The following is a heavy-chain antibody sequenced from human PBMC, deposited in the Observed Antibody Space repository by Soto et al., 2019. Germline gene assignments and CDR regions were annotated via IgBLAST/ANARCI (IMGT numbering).Heavy chain of an antibody. CDR3: ARTDRDFYGLDV. V-gene: IGHV3-23*01. D-gene: IGHD1-1*01. Sequence: PGGSLRLSCVASGITFGSRAMSWVRQAPGEGLEWVSSITDSGGDAKYADSVRGRFTISRENAQNSFFLQMNSLRVGDTAVYYCARTDRDFYGLDVWGQGTTVTVSS. J-gene: IGHJ6*02. CDR2: ITDSGGDA. CDR1: GITFGSRA.